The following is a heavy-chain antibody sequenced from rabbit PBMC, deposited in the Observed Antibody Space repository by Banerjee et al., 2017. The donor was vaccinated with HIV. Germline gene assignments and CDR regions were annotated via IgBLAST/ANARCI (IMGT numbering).Heavy chain of an antibody. J-gene: IGHJ4*01. CDR1: GFSFSSGYD. CDR3: ARDIGDYWNL. V-gene: IGHV1S45*01. D-gene: IGHD2-1*01. CDR2: INTNSGST. Sequence: QEQLEESGGDLVQPEGSLTLTCKASGFSFSSGYDMCWVRQAPGKGLEWIGWINTNSGSTWYASWAKGRFTISKTSSTTVTLQMTSLTAADTATYFCARDIGDYWNLWGPGTLVTVS.